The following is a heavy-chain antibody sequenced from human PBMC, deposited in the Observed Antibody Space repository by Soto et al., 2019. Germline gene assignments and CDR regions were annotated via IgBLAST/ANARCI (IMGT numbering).Heavy chain of an antibody. CDR2: ISGYNGNA. CDR3: ARAGYCSSTNCYAKGYYYFYMDV. D-gene: IGHD2-2*01. Sequence: ASVKVSCKASGYTFSRYGINWMRQAPGQGLEWMGWISGYNGNANYAQKVQGRVTMTTDTSTSTAYMELRSLRSDDTAVYYCARAGYCSSTNCYAKGYYYFYMDVWGKGTTVTVSS. J-gene: IGHJ6*03. CDR1: GYTFSRYG. V-gene: IGHV1-18*01.